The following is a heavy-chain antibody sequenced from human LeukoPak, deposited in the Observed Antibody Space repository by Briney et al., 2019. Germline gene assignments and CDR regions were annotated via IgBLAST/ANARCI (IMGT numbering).Heavy chain of an antibody. CDR1: AGSITNSAYY. CDR2: IFYTGST. CDR3: ARVRTWAAFDI. Sequence: SETLSLTCTVSAGSITNSAYYWGWIRQPPGKGLDWIGNIFYTGSTDYSSSLQSRVTISVDTSKNQFSLNLSSVTAADTAVYYCARVRTWAAFDIWGQGAMVTVSS. D-gene: IGHD2-8*01. V-gene: IGHV4-39*07. J-gene: IGHJ3*02.